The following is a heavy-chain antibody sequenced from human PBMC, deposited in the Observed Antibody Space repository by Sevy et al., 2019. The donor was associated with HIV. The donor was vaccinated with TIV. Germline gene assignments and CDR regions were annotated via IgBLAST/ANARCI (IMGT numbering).Heavy chain of an antibody. V-gene: IGHV3-21*01. CDR3: ARDLVLPAATDYYYYGMDV. Sequence: GGSLRLSCAASGFTFSTYNMNWVRQAPGKGLEWVSSISSSSTYIYYAHSVKGRFTISRDNANNSLYLKMNSLRAEDTAVYYCARDLVLPAATDYYYYGMDVWGQGTTVTVSS. J-gene: IGHJ6*02. CDR1: GFTFSTYN. CDR2: ISSSSTYI. D-gene: IGHD2-2*01.